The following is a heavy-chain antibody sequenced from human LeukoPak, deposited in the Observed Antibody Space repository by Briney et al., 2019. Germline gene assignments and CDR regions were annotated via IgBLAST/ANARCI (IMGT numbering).Heavy chain of an antibody. CDR3: TRDLTIFGVVINYFDY. CDR2: IRYDGSDK. D-gene: IGHD3-3*01. CDR1: GFTFSSYG. V-gene: IGHV3-30*02. J-gene: IGHJ4*02. Sequence: GGSLRLSCAASGFTFSSYGMHWVRQAPGKGLEWVSFIRYDGSDKYYADSVKGRFTISRDNSKNTLYLQMNSLRDEDTAVYYCTRDLTIFGVVINYFDYWGQGTLVTVSS.